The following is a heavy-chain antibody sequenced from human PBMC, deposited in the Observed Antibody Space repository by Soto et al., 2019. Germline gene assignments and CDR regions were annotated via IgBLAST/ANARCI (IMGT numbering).Heavy chain of an antibody. J-gene: IGHJ6*02. CDR3: ARDRGSSWEPNYYYYGMDV. CDR2: IWYDGSNK. V-gene: IGHV3-33*01. D-gene: IGHD6-13*01. Sequence: PWGSLRHSCAASGFIFSSCGLHWIRQAPGKGLEWVAVIWYDGSNKYYADSVKGRFTISRDNSKNTLYLQMNSLRAEDTAVYYCARDRGSSWEPNYYYYGMDVWGQGTTVTVSS. CDR1: GFIFSSCG.